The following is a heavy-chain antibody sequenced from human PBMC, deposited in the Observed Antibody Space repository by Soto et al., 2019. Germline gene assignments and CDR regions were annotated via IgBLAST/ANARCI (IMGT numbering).Heavy chain of an antibody. V-gene: IGHV3-7*02. CDR3: ASVYYHSHSTWCRSFDL. J-gene: IGHJ2*01. CDR1: GFSLSSYW. Sequence: EEQVVESGGGLVQPGGSLRLSCAASGFSLSSYWMTWVRQAPGKGLEWVANIKQDGSETHYVDSVKGRFTLSRDNAKNSLYLQMNSLRAEDTALYYCASVYYHSHSTWCRSFDLWCRGTLVTVSS. D-gene: IGHD3-3*01. CDR2: IKQDGSET.